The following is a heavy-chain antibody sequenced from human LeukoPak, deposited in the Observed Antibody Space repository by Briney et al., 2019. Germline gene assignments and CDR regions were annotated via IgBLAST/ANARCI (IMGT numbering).Heavy chain of an antibody. V-gene: IGHV3-21*01. CDR1: GFTFSSYS. J-gene: IGHJ6*03. CDR2: ISSSSSYI. Sequence: GGSLRLSCAASGFTFSSYSMNWVRQAPGKGLEWVSSISSSSSYIYYADSVKGRFTISRDNAKNSLYLQMNSLRAEDTAVYYCARVHCSSTSCNTNYYYYMDVWGKGTTVTVSS. CDR3: ARVHCSSTSCNTNYYYYMDV. D-gene: IGHD2-2*01.